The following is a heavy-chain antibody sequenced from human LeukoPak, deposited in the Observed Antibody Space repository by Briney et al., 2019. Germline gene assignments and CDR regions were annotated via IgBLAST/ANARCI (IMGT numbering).Heavy chain of an antibody. J-gene: IGHJ5*02. Sequence: PSETLSLTCTVSGGSISSYYWSWIRQPAGKGLEWIGRIYTSGSTNYNPSLKSRVTISVDKSKNQFSLKLSSVTAADTAVYYCARDGPITIFGVVTPSWFDPWGQGTLVIVSS. CDR1: GGSISSYY. CDR3: ARDGPITIFGVVTPSWFDP. D-gene: IGHD3-3*01. V-gene: IGHV4-4*07. CDR2: IYTSGST.